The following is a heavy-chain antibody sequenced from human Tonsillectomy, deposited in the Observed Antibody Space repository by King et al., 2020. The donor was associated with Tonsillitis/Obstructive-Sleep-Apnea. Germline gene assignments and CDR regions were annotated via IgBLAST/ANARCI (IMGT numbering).Heavy chain of an antibody. CDR3: ARHPYQLLYWFDP. CDR1: GYSFTNYW. V-gene: IGHV5-10-1*01. CDR2: IDPSDSYF. Sequence: LLVQSGTEVKKPGESLRISCKGSGYSFTNYWISWVRQMPGKGLEWMGRIDPSDSYFDYSPSFQGHVTFSVDKSISTAYLQWSSLKASDTAMYYCARHPYQLLYWFDPWGQGTLVTVSS. D-gene: IGHD2-2*01. J-gene: IGHJ5*02.